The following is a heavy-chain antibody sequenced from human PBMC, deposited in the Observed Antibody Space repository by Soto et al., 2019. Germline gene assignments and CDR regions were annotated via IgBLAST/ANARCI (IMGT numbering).Heavy chain of an antibody. D-gene: IGHD1-1*01. Sequence: EVQLAESGGKLIQPGGSLRLSCEASGFTFSAYDMHWVRQSPGKGLEWVSGIGRAGDTYYADSVRGRFTTSRDNAKNSVYLQMKSLRAGDTAVYYCARLSTIWTYFDYWGQGSLVTVSS. V-gene: IGHV3-13*01. J-gene: IGHJ4*02. CDR1: GFTFSAYD. CDR3: ARLSTIWTYFDY. CDR2: IGRAGDT.